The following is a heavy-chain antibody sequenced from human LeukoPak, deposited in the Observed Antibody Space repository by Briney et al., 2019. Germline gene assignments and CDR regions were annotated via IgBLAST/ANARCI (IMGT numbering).Heavy chain of an antibody. CDR1: GCTFTSYG. Sequence: GASVKVSCKASGCTFTSYGISWVRQAPGQGLEWMGWISAYNGNTNYAQKLQGRVTMTTDTSTSTAYMELRSLRFDDTAVYYCARDRDYDFWSGPRYDYWGQGTLVTVSS. V-gene: IGHV1-18*01. CDR2: ISAYNGNT. D-gene: IGHD3-3*01. J-gene: IGHJ4*02. CDR3: ARDRDYDFWSGPRYDY.